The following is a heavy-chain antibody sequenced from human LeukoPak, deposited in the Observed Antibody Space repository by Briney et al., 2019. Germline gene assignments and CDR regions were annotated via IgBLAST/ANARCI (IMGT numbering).Heavy chain of an antibody. CDR2: INHSGST. V-gene: IGHV4-34*01. D-gene: IGHD3-22*01. Sequence: SETLSLTCAVYGGSFSGYYWSWIRQPPGKGLEWIGEINHSGSTNYNPSLKSRVTISVDTSKNQFSLKLSSVTAADTAVYYCARVASYYYDSSGYRRRGAFDIWGQGTMVTVSS. J-gene: IGHJ3*02. CDR1: GGSFSGYY. CDR3: ARVASYYYDSSGYRRRGAFDI.